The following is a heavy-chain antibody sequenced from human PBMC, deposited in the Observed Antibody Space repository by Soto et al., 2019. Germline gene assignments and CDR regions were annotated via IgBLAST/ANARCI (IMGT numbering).Heavy chain of an antibody. CDR3: ARDRDNSNWPNFDY. D-gene: IGHD6-13*01. CDR2: VIPIFDVT. J-gene: IGHJ4*02. Sequence: QVQLVQSGSEVKKPGSSVKVSCKASGGTFSMYTISWVRQAPGQGLEWMGRVIPIFDVTSYAQRFQGRVTITADKSTTTAYMELSSLRSEDTAVYYCARDRDNSNWPNFDYWGQGTLVTVSS. CDR1: GGTFSMYT. V-gene: IGHV1-69*02.